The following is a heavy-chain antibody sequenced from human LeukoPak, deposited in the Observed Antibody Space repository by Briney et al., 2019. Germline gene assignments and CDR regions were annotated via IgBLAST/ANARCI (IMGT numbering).Heavy chain of an antibody. CDR2: ISYDGTNK. D-gene: IGHD3-10*01. V-gene: IGHV3-30*18. J-gene: IGHJ6*02. Sequence: GGSLRLSCAASGFTFSSYGMHWVRQAPGKGLEWVAVISYDGTNKYYADSVKGRFTISRDNSKNTLYLQMNSLRAEDTAVYYCANGLLWFGVLFDGMDVWGQGTTVTVSS. CDR1: GFTFSSYG. CDR3: ANGLLWFGVLFDGMDV.